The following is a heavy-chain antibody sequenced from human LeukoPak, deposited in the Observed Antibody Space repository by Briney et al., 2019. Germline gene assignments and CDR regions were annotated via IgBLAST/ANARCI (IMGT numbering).Heavy chain of an antibody. CDR1: GFTFTSYS. CDR2: ISSRSTYI. Sequence: GGSLRLSCATSGFTFTSYSMSWVRQAPGKGLEWVSSISSRSTYIYHADSVKGRFTISKDNAKNSLYLQMNSLRAEDTAVYYCARGATIPDYFDYWGQGTLVTVSS. D-gene: IGHD5-24*01. V-gene: IGHV3-21*01. CDR3: ARGATIPDYFDY. J-gene: IGHJ4*02.